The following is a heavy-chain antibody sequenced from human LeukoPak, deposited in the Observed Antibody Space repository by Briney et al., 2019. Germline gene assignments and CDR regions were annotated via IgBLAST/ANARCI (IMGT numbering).Heavy chain of an antibody. V-gene: IGHV4-59*01. D-gene: IGHD6-13*01. Sequence: SETLSLTCTVSDGSMRSYYWSWIRQPPAKGLRWIGYVHYGGSTNYNPSLTSRVTISVDTSKNQFSLTLRSVTAADTAVYYCARGTKKPYRYSSTWYVDYWGQGTLVTVSS. CDR3: ARGTKKPYRYSSTWYVDY. CDR1: DGSMRSYY. CDR2: VHYGGST. J-gene: IGHJ4*02.